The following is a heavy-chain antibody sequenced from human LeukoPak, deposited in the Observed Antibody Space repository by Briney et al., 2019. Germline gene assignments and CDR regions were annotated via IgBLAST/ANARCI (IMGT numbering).Heavy chain of an antibody. J-gene: IGHJ4*02. CDR3: GKRSILPGSGSYYKAPYYFDY. D-gene: IGHD3-10*01. CDR1: GFTFNSYS. Sequence: PGGSLRLSCAASGFTFNSYSMNWLRQPPGKGLEWVSSISISNSYIYYADSVEGRFTISRDNSKNTLYLQMNSLRAEDTGVYYCGKRSILPGSGSYYKAPYYFDYWGQGTLVTVSS. V-gene: IGHV3-21*04. CDR2: ISISNSYI.